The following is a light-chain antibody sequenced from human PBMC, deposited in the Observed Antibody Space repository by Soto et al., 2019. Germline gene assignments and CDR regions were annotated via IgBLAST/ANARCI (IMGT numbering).Light chain of an antibody. CDR1: SSDVGSYNL. J-gene: IGLJ1*01. CDR3: CSNAGSSIWV. CDR2: EVS. V-gene: IGLV2-23*02. Sequence: QSVLTQPASVSGSPGQSITISCSGTSSDVGSYNLVSWYQQHPGKAPKLMIYEVSKRPSGVSNRFSGSKSGNTASLTISGLQADDEADYYCCSNAGSSIWVFWTGTKLTVL.